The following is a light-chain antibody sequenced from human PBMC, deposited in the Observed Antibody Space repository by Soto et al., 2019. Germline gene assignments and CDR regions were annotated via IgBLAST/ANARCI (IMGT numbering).Light chain of an antibody. J-gene: IGKJ4*01. CDR2: DAA. CDR1: QDISNY. V-gene: IGKV1-33*01. Sequence: DIQMTQSPSSLSASVGDRVTITCQASQDISNYLKWYQQKPGKAPKLLIYDAANLETGVPSRFSGSGSGTDFTFYISSLQPEDIATYYCQQYDNLPLTFGGGTKVEIK. CDR3: QQYDNLPLT.